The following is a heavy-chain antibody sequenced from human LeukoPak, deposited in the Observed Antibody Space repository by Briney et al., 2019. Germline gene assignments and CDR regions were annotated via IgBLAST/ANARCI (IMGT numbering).Heavy chain of an antibody. CDR1: GGSFSGYY. CDR3: ARLYGSGSYYNY. J-gene: IGHJ4*02. CDR2: INHSGST. Sequence: PSGTLSLTCTVYGGSFSGYYWSWIRQPPGQGLEWVGEINHSGSTNYNPSLKSRVTISVDTSKNQFSLKLSSVTAADTAVYYCARLYGSGSYYNYWGQGTLVPVSS. V-gene: IGHV4-34*01. D-gene: IGHD3-10*01.